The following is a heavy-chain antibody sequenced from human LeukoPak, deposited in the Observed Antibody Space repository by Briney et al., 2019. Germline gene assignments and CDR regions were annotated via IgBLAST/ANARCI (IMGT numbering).Heavy chain of an antibody. Sequence: GGSLRLSCSGFGFTFRSFWMTWVRQAPGKGLEWVAHIKQDGSVTYYVDSVEGRFTISRDNAKSSLYLHMNSLRAEDTAVYYCARDQRACSSSSCYFHYYGMDVWGQGTTVTVSS. CDR1: GFTFRSFW. V-gene: IGHV3-7*01. J-gene: IGHJ6*02. CDR2: IKQDGSVT. D-gene: IGHD2-2*01. CDR3: ARDQRACSSSSCYFHYYGMDV.